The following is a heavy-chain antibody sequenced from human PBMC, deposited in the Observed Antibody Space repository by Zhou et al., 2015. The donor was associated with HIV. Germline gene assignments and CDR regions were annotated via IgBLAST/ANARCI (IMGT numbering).Heavy chain of an antibody. J-gene: IGHJ4*02. CDR3: AREAYGSSWYEGEFQYYFDY. CDR2: IIPIFGTA. D-gene: IGHD6-13*01. CDR1: GGTLGNYG. Sequence: QVQLVQSGAEVKKPGSSVKVSCRASGGTLGNYGISWVRQAPGQGLEWMGGIIPIFGTANYAQKFQGRVTITADKSTSTAYMELSSLRSEDTAVYYCAREAYGSSWYEGEFQYYFDYWGQGTLVTVSS. V-gene: IGHV1-69*06.